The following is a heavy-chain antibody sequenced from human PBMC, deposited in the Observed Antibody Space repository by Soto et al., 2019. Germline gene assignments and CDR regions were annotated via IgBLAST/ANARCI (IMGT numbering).Heavy chain of an antibody. CDR3: ARATYYYGSGSSPPPAFVI. Sequence: SETLSLTCTVSGGSFTGHFWSRVRQPPGKGLEWIGYIYYSGSTYYNPSLKSRVTISVDTSKNQFYLKLSSVTAADTAVYYCARATYYYGSGSSPPPAFVIWGQGTMVTVSS. V-gene: IGHV4-30-4*08. J-gene: IGHJ3*02. CDR1: GGSFTGHF. CDR2: IYYSGST. D-gene: IGHD3-10*01.